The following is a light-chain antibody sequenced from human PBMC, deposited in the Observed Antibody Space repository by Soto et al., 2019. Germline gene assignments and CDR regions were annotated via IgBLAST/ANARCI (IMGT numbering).Light chain of an antibody. CDR2: AAS. V-gene: IGKV1D-12*01. Sequence: QGIARWLAWYQQKPGKAPRLLIYAASSLESGVPSRFSGSGSGTDFTLTISSLQPEDLATYYCQQANSFPLIFGPGTKVDIK. CDR1: QGIARW. J-gene: IGKJ3*01. CDR3: QQANSFPLI.